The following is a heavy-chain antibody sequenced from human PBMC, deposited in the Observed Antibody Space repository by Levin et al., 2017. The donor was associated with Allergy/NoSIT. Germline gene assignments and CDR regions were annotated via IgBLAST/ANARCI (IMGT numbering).Heavy chain of an antibody. CDR1: GFTFSSYG. V-gene: IGHV3-30*18. D-gene: IGHD3-16*01. Sequence: GGSLRLSCAASGFTFSSYGMHWVRQAPGKGLEWVAVISYDGSSKYYADSVQGRFTISRDNSKNTLYLQMNSLRAEDTAVYYCAKTSNWGGGDYWGQGTLVTVSS. CDR3: AKTSNWGGGDY. J-gene: IGHJ4*02. CDR2: ISYDGSSK.